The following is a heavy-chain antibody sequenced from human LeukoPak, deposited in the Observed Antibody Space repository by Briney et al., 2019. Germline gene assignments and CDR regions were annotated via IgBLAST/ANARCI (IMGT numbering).Heavy chain of an antibody. CDR1: GGSISSSSYY. CDR2: IYTSGST. V-gene: IGHV4-39*07. D-gene: IGHD6-13*01. CDR3: ARDSAIAAAGPYYYYYYMDV. Sequence: PSETLSLTCTVSGGSISSSSYYWGWIRQPPGKGLEWIGRIYTSGSTNYNPSVKSRVTISVDTSKNQFSLKLSSVTAADTAVYYCARDSAIAAAGPYYYYYYMDVWGKGTTVTVSS. J-gene: IGHJ6*03.